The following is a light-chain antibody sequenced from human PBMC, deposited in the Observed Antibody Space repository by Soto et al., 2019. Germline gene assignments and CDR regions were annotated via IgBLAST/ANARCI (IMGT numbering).Light chain of an antibody. CDR2: EVN. J-gene: IGLJ1*01. CDR3: SSYTSSTTYV. Sequence: QSALTQPASVSGSPGQSITISCTGTSSDVGGHDYVSWYQQHPGKAPKLMIYEVNNRPSGVSSRFSGSKSGNTASLTISGLQAEDEADYYCSSYTSSTTYVFGTGTKVNV. V-gene: IGLV2-14*01. CDR1: SSDVGGHDY.